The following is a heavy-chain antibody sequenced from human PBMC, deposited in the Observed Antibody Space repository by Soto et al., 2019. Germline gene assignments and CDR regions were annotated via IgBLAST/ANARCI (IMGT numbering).Heavy chain of an antibody. D-gene: IGHD4-17*01. CDR1: GFTFSGFG. J-gene: IGHJ3*02. CDR3: ARGRGGSYGGNSAHFDI. Sequence: QVQLVESGGGVVQPGTSLRLSCEASGFTFSGFGMHWVRQAPGKGLEWVAVIWYDGSKKYYADCVKGRFTISRDNSKNALYLQMNSLRAEDTAVYYCARGRGGSYGGNSAHFDIWGQGTLVTFSS. CDR2: IWYDGSKK. V-gene: IGHV3-33*01.